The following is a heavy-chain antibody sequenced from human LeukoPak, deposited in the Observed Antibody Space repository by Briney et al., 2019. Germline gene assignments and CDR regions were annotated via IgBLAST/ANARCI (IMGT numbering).Heavy chain of an antibody. CDR3: ARDGLGAAGTMKDY. CDR1: GYTFTGYY. J-gene: IGHJ4*02. V-gene: IGHV1-18*04. CDR2: ISAYNGNT. Sequence: ASVKVSCKASGYTFTGYYIHWVRQAPGQGLEWMGWISAYNGNTNYAQKLQGRVTMTTDTSTSTAYMELRSLRSDDTAVYYCARDGLGAAGTMKDYWGQGTLVTVSS. D-gene: IGHD6-13*01.